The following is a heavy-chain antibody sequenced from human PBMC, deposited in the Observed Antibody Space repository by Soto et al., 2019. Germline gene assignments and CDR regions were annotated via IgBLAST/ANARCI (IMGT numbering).Heavy chain of an antibody. V-gene: IGHV3-11*01. D-gene: IGHD6-6*01. CDR3: ARVYSIAARLYYFYYMDV. CDR2: ISSSGSTI. CDR1: EFTFSDYY. J-gene: IGHJ6*03. Sequence: PGGSLRLSCAASEFTFSDYYMTWIRQAPGKGLECVSYISSSGSTIYYADSVKGRFTISRDNAKNSLYLQMNSLRAEDTAVYYCARVYSIAARLYYFYYMDVWGKGTTVTVSS.